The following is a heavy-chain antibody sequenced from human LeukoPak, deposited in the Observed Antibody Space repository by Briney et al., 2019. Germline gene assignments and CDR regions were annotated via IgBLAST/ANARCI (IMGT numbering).Heavy chain of an antibody. Sequence: PGGSPRLSCAASGLTVSSNYMSWVRQAPGKGLEWVSVIYTDGRTFYAGSVKGRFTISRDSSKNTVYLQMNSLRVEDTAVYYCARGNYGDDSYYFDYWGRGALVTVSS. CDR3: ARGNYGDDSYYFDY. D-gene: IGHD4-17*01. J-gene: IGHJ4*02. CDR1: GLTVSSNY. V-gene: IGHV3-53*01. CDR2: IYTDGRT.